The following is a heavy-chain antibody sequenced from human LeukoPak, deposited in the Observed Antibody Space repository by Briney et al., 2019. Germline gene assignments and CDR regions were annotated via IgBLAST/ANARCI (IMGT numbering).Heavy chain of an antibody. CDR1: GFTFSSYA. V-gene: IGHV3-23*01. Sequence: PGGSLRLSCAASGFTFSSYAMSWVRQAPGKGLEWVSAISGSGGSTYYADSVKGRFTISRDNSKNTLYLQMNSLRAEDTAVYYCTRVIGGNYGGDSWGQGTLVTVSS. D-gene: IGHD4-23*01. CDR2: ISGSGGST. CDR3: TRVIGGNYGGDS. J-gene: IGHJ4*02.